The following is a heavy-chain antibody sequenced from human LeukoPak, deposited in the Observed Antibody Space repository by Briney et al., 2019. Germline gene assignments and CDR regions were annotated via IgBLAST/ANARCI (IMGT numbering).Heavy chain of an antibody. V-gene: IGHV1-69*05. D-gene: IGHD1-26*01. CDR3: ASAGVGATTSDAFDI. J-gene: IGHJ3*02. Sequence: SVKVSCKASGGTFSSYAISWVRQAPGQGLEWMGRIIPIFGTANYAQRFQGRVTITTDESTSTAYMELSSLRSEDTAVYYCASAGVGATTSDAFDIWGQGTMVTVSS. CDR1: GGTFSSYA. CDR2: IIPIFGTA.